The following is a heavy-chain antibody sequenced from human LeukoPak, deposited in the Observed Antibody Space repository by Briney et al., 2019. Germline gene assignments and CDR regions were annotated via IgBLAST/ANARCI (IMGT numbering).Heavy chain of an antibody. Sequence: GGSLRLSCAASGFTFSSYSMNWVRQAPGKGLEWVSYISSSSSTIYYADSVKGRFTISRDNAKNSLYLQMSSLRAEDTAVYYCARDLTGFYGTVIDYWGQGTLVTVSS. CDR2: ISSSSSTI. CDR3: ARDLTGFYGTVIDY. V-gene: IGHV3-48*04. J-gene: IGHJ4*02. D-gene: IGHD1-14*01. CDR1: GFTFSSYS.